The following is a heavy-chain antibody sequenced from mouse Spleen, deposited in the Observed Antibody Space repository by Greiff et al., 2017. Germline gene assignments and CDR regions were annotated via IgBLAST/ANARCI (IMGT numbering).Heavy chain of an antibody. D-gene: IGHD2-1*01. CDR3: ARVGGNYGKYAMDY. CDR1: GYTFTSYW. J-gene: IGHJ4*01. V-gene: IGHV1-52*01. CDR2: IDPSDSET. Sequence: QVQLQQSGAELVRPGSSVKLSCKASGYTFTSYWMHWVKQRPIQGLEWIGNIDPSDSETHYNQKFKDKATLTVDKSSSTAYMQLSSLTSEDSAVYYCARVGGNYGKYAMDYWGQGTSVTVSS.